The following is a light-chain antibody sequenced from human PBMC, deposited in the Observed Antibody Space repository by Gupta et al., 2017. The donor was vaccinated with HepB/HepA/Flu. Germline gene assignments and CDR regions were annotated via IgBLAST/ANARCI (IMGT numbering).Light chain of an antibody. J-gene: IGKJ1*01. Sequence: DIHMTQSPSTLFASVGDRVTITCRASQSISSWLAWYQQKPGKAPKVLIYKASSLESGIPSRFSGSGSGTEFTLTISSLQPDDFATYYCQQYKNYWTFGQGAKVEIK. V-gene: IGKV1-5*03. CDR3: QQYKNYWT. CDR2: KAS. CDR1: QSISSW.